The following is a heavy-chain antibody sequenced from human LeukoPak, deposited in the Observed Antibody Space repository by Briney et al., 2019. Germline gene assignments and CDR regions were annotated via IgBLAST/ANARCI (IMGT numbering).Heavy chain of an antibody. CDR1: GYSFTRYW. J-gene: IGHJ4*02. CDR3: ARRGVTSSPLDY. V-gene: IGHV5-51*01. CDR2: VYPGDSDV. Sequence: PGESLKISCQGSGYSFTRYWMGWVRQMPGKGLEWMGAVYPGDSDVRYGPSFQGQVTISVDTSINTAYLQWSSLKASDTAIYYCARRGVTSSPLDYWGQGTLVTVSS. D-gene: IGHD3-10*01.